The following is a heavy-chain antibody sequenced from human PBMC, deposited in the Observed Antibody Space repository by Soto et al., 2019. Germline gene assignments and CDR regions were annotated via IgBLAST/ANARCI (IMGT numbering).Heavy chain of an antibody. CDR3: SRGRSYYGAGSLNWFDP. CDR2: ITHAGTT. J-gene: IGHJ5*02. D-gene: IGHD3-10*01. V-gene: IGHV4-34*01. Sequence: SETLSLTCAVYGGSFSGYYWTCIRQPPGKGLEWIGDITHAGTTSYNPSLKSRVTVSVDTSKNQFSLNLTSVTAADTALYYCSRGRSYYGAGSLNWFDPWGQGTQVTVSS. CDR1: GGSFSGYY.